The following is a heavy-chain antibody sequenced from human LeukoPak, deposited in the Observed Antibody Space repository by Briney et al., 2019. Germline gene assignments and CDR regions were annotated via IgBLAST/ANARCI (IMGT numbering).Heavy chain of an antibody. CDR1: GYSISSGYY. Sequence: SETLSLTCTVSGYSISSGYYWGWIRQPPGKGLEWIGSIYHSGSSYYNPSLNSRVTISVDTSKNQFSLKLSSVTAADTAVYYCARETVYYDRAGGWFDPWGQGTLVTVSS. D-gene: IGHD3-22*01. V-gene: IGHV4-38-2*02. CDR3: ARETVYYDRAGGWFDP. CDR2: IYHSGSS. J-gene: IGHJ5*02.